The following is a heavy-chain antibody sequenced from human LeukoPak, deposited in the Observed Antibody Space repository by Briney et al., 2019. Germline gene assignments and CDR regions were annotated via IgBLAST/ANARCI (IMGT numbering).Heavy chain of an antibody. CDR2: INWNGGST. CDR1: GFTFDDYV. Sequence: GGSLRLSCAASGFTFDDYVMNWVRQAPGKWLEWVAGINWNGGSTGYADSVKGRLTISRDNAKNSLFLQMNRLRAEGTALYYCARAGSGAWDYFDYWGQGTLVTVSS. J-gene: IGHJ4*02. CDR3: ARAGSGAWDYFDY. V-gene: IGHV3-20*04. D-gene: IGHD2-15*01.